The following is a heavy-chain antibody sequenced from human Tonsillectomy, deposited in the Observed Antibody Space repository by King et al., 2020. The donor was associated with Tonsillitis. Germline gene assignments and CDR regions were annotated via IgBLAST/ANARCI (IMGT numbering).Heavy chain of an antibody. CDR1: GFTFDDYT. J-gene: IGHJ4*02. D-gene: IGHD3-22*01. CDR3: AKGSYFYDSSGYYDPLFFDY. V-gene: IGHV3-43*01. Sequence: VQLVESGGVVVQPGGSLRLSCAASGFTFDDYTMHWVRQAPGKGLEWLSLISWNGDTTYYADSLKGRFTISRENSKNPLYLQMNSMRTEDTALYYCAKGSYFYDSSGYYDPLFFDYWGQGTLVTVSS. CDR2: ISWNGDTT.